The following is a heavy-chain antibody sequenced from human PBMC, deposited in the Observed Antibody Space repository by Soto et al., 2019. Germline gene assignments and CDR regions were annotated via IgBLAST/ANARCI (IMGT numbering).Heavy chain of an antibody. J-gene: IGHJ5*02. CDR1: GDSISTYS. Sequence: PSETLSLTCTVSGDSISTYSWSWVRQPPGKGLEWIGNIHYNGNTNYNPSLKSRVTMSVDTSKNQFSLKLSSVTAADTAVYYCARHGVHSSGWAGPWGQGTLVTVS. CDR3: ARHGVHSSGWAGP. D-gene: IGHD6-19*01. V-gene: IGHV4-59*08. CDR2: IHYNGNT.